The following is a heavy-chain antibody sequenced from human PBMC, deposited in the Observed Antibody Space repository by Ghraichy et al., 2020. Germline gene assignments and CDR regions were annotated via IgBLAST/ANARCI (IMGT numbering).Heavy chain of an antibody. CDR2: IIPIFGTA. CDR1: GGTFSSYA. CDR3: AGGPRAGGYYYVALDY. J-gene: IGHJ4*02. V-gene: IGHV1-69*13. Sequence: SVKVSCKASGGTFSSYAISWVRQAPGQGLEWMGGIIPIFGTANYAQKFQGRVTITADESTSTAYMELSSLRSEDTAVYYCAGGPRAGGYYYVALDYWGQGTLVTVSS. D-gene: IGHD3-22*01.